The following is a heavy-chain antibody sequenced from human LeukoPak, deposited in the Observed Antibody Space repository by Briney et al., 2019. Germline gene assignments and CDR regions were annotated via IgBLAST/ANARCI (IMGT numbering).Heavy chain of an antibody. J-gene: IGHJ6*03. CDR1: GFTISNHW. CDR3: AREVEVVPATMGAYYYYYMDV. CDR2: INSDGRRT. D-gene: IGHD2-2*01. V-gene: IGHV3-74*01. Sequence: AGSLRLSCAASGFTISNHWMHWVRQAPGKGLVWVSRINSDGRRTSYADSVKGRFTISRDNAKNTLYLQMNSRRTDDTAVYYCAREVEVVPATMGAYYYYYMDVWGKGTTVTVSS.